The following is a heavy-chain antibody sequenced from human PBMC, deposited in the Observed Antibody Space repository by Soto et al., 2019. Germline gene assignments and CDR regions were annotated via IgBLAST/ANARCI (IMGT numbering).Heavy chain of an antibody. Sequence: SETLSLTCTVSGGSISNFYWSWIRQPPGKGLEWIGYIYYSGTTSYNPSLNSRVTISVDTSKNQFSLKLNSVTAADTAVYYCGRGGDACIMGRYWGQGTLVTVSS. CDR2: IYYSGTT. D-gene: IGHD2-8*01. J-gene: IGHJ4*02. CDR1: GGSISNFY. CDR3: GRGGDACIMGRY. V-gene: IGHV4-59*01.